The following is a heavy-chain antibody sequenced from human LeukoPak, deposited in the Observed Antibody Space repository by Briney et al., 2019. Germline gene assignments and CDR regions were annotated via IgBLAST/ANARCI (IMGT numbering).Heavy chain of an antibody. V-gene: IGHV3-30*02. J-gene: IGHJ4*02. D-gene: IGHD6-13*01. CDR2: IRYDGSNK. CDR3: AKDPAAADYYFDY. Sequence: GGSLRLSCAASGFTFSSYAMNWVRQAPGKGLEWVAFIRYDGSNKYYADSVKGRFTISRDNSKNTLYLQMNSLRAEDTAVYYCAKDPAAADYYFDYWGQGTLVTVSS. CDR1: GFTFSSYA.